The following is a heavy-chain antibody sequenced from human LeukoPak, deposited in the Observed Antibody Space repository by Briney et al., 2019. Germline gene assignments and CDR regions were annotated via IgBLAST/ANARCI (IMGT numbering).Heavy chain of an antibody. D-gene: IGHD2-15*01. Sequence: ASVKASCNASGYTFTGYYMYWVRQPPPPGLEWMGWVNPNRGGTNYDQTLQDRVTMTGDTSMNTAYLELTRLSSDDTAVYYCASASELRGRRWKDAFYIWGQGTMVTVSS. CDR2: VNPNRGGT. CDR1: GYTFTGYY. J-gene: IGHJ3*02. CDR3: ASASELRGRRWKDAFYI. V-gene: IGHV1-2*02.